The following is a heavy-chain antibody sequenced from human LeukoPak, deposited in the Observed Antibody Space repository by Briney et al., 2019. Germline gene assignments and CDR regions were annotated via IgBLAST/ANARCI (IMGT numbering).Heavy chain of an antibody. CDR3: ARAYGIAVAQGAFDI. V-gene: IGHV3-48*04. D-gene: IGHD6-19*01. CDR2: ISSSSSTI. J-gene: IGHJ3*02. CDR1: GFTFSSYS. Sequence: GGSLRLSCAASGFTFSSYSMNWVRQAPGKGLEWVSYISSSSSTIYYADSVKGRFTISRDNAKNSLYLQMNSLRAEDTAVYYCARAYGIAVAQGAFDIWGQGTMVTVSS.